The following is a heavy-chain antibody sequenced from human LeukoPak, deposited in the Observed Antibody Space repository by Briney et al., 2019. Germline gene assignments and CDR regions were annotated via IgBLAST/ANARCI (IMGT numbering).Heavy chain of an antibody. J-gene: IGHJ5*02. Sequence: GGSLRLSCSASGFTFSSYAMSWVRQAPGKGLEWVSAISGSGGSTYYADSVKGRFTISRDNSKNTLYLQMNSLRAEDTAVYYCAKEAIRSSGWYRYYNWFDPWGQGTLVTVSS. CDR3: AKEAIRSSGWYRYYNWFDP. D-gene: IGHD6-19*01. CDR2: ISGSGGST. V-gene: IGHV3-23*01. CDR1: GFTFSSYA.